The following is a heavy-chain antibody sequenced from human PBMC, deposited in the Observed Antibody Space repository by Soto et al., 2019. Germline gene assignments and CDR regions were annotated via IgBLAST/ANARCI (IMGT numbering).Heavy chain of an antibody. CDR3: ARQGSNGAYYYYGMDV. CDR1: GYRFSSYW. D-gene: IGHD2-8*01. CDR2: IYPGDSDT. Sequence: GESLKISCKGSGYRFSSYWIAWVRQMPGKGLEWMGIIYPGDSDTRYSPSFQGQVTFSVDRSNNTAYLQWSSLKASDTAMYYCARQGSNGAYYYYGMDVWGQGTAVTVSS. V-gene: IGHV5-51*01. J-gene: IGHJ6*02.